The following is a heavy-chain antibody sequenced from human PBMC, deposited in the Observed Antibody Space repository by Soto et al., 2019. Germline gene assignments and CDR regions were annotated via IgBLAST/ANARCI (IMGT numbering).Heavy chain of an antibody. CDR3: ARVIVAGSRYYFDY. Sequence: QVQLVQSGAEVKKPGASVKVSCKASGYTFTSYDINWVRQATGQGLEWMGWMNPNRGNTGYAQKFQGRVTMTRNTXTSTAYMGLSSLRSEDTAVYYCARVIVAGSRYYFDYWGQGTLVTVSS. CDR2: MNPNRGNT. D-gene: IGHD6-19*01. V-gene: IGHV1-8*01. CDR1: GYTFTSYD. J-gene: IGHJ4*02.